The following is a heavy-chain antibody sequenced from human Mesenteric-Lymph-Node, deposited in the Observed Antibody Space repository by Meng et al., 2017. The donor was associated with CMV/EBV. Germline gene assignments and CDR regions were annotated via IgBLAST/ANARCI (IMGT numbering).Heavy chain of an antibody. Sequence: SETLSLTCTVSGGSISSYYWSWIRQPPGKGLEWIGYIYYSGSTNYNPSLKSRVTISVDTSKNQFSLKLSSVTAADTAVYYCARVPQGYCSSASCYHYFDYWGQGTLVTVSS. CDR2: IYYSGST. CDR1: GGSISSYY. CDR3: ARVPQGYCSSASCYHYFDY. J-gene: IGHJ4*02. V-gene: IGHV4-59*01. D-gene: IGHD2-2*01.